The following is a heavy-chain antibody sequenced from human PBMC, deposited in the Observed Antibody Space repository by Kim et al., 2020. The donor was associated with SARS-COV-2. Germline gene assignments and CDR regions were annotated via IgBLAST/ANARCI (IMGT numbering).Heavy chain of an antibody. Sequence: YHNYAVSVKRRITINPDTPRNQFSLKLNSVTPEDTAVYYCARGSRGAADYWGQGTLVTVSS. D-gene: IGHD1-26*01. CDR2: YH. V-gene: IGHV6-1*01. J-gene: IGHJ4*02. CDR3: ARGSRGAADY.